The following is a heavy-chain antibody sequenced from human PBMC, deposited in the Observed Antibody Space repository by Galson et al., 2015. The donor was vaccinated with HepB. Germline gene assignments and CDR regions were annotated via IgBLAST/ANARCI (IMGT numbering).Heavy chain of an antibody. D-gene: IGHD3-10*01. V-gene: IGHV3-33*01. Sequence: SLRLSCAASGFTFSSYGMNWVRQAPGKGLEWVAVIWYDGSNKYYADSVKGRFTISRDNSKNTLYLQMNSLRAEDTAVYYCARGGGSGKYGMDVWGQGTTVTVSS. CDR1: GFTFSSYG. CDR2: IWYDGSNK. CDR3: ARGGGSGKYGMDV. J-gene: IGHJ6*02.